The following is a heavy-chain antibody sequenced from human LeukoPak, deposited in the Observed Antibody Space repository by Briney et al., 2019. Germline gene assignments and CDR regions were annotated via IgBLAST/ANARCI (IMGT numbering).Heavy chain of an antibody. CDR1: GGSISSSSYY. J-gene: IGHJ6*02. CDR3: ASSSFTIFGVVIRSSGMDV. V-gene: IGHV4-39*01. Sequence: SGTLSLTCTVSGGSISSSSYYWGWIRQPPGKGLEWIGSIYYSGSTYYNPSLKSRVTISVDTSKNQFSLKLSSVTAADTAVYYCASSSFTIFGVVIRSSGMDVWGQGTTVTVSS. D-gene: IGHD3-3*01. CDR2: IYYSGST.